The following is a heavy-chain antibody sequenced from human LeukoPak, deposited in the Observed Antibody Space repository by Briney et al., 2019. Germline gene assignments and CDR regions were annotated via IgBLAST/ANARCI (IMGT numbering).Heavy chain of an antibody. Sequence: GGSLRLSCAASGFTVSSNYMSWVRQAPGKGLEWVSVIYSGGSTYYADSVKGRFTISRDNSKNTLYLQMNSLRPEDTAVYYCARWGRSAAGNRFQHWGQGTLVTVSS. CDR3: ARWGRSAAGNRFQH. V-gene: IGHV3-53*01. D-gene: IGHD6-13*01. CDR2: IYSGGST. CDR1: GFTVSSNY. J-gene: IGHJ1*01.